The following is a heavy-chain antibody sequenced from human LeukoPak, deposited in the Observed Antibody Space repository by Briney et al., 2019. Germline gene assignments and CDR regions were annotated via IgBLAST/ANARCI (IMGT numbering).Heavy chain of an antibody. Sequence: GGSLRLSCAASGFTFSSYAMSWVRQAPGKGLEWVSAISGSGGSTYYADSVKGRFTISRDNAKNSLYLQMNSLRAEDTAVYYCARDSGYSYGYAFDYWGQGTLVTVSS. CDR3: ARDSGYSYGYAFDY. V-gene: IGHV3-23*01. CDR2: ISGSGGST. D-gene: IGHD5-18*01. J-gene: IGHJ4*02. CDR1: GFTFSSYA.